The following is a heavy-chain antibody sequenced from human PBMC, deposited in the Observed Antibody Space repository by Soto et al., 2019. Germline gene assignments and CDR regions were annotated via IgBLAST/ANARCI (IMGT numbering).Heavy chain of an antibody. J-gene: IGHJ4*02. D-gene: IGHD3-9*01. CDR2: ISSSGSTI. Sequence: GGSLRLSCAASGFTFSSYSMNWVRQAPGKGLEWVSYISSSGSTIYYADSVKGRFTISRDNAKNSLYLQMNSLRAEDTAVYYCAREWGILTGYYFDYWGQGTLVTVSS. V-gene: IGHV3-48*04. CDR1: GFTFSSYS. CDR3: AREWGILTGYYFDY.